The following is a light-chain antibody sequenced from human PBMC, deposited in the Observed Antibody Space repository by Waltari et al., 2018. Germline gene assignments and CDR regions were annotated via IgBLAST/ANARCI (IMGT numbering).Light chain of an antibody. J-gene: IGKJ2*01. CDR2: GAS. CDR3: QQYGRSWNT. CDR1: QTVSSSY. Sequence: ETVLTQPPCTLSLSSGERDTLPCRASQTVSSSYLAWYQQNPGQAPRLLIYGASSRATGIPDRFSGSGSGTDFTLTISRLEPEDFAVYYCQQYGRSWNTFGQGTKLEIK. V-gene: IGKV3-20*01.